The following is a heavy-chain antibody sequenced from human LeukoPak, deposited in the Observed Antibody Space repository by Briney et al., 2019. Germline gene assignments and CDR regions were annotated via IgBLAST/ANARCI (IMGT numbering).Heavy chain of an antibody. CDR1: GGSISRYY. CDR2: IYTSGST. J-gene: IGHJ4*02. V-gene: IGHV4-4*07. CDR3: ATQGMAYYDSSGLVDY. Sequence: PSETLSLTCTVSGGSISRYYWSWIRQPAGKGLEWIGRIYTSGSTNYNPSLTSRVTMSVDTSKNQFSLRLSSVTAADTAVYYCATQGMAYYDSSGLVDYWGQGTLVTVSS. D-gene: IGHD3-22*01.